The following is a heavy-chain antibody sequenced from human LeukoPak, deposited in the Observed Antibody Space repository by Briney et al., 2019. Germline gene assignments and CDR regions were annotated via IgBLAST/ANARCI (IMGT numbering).Heavy chain of an antibody. CDR2: IYYSGST. CDR3: ARYYYDSSGYYSFDP. Sequence: SETLSLTCTVSGGSISSYYWSWIRQPPGKGLEWIGYIYYSGSTNYNPSLKSRATISVDTSKNQFSLKLSSVTAADTAVYYCARYYYDSSGYYSFDPWGQGTLVTVSS. V-gene: IGHV4-59*01. D-gene: IGHD3-22*01. CDR1: GGSISSYY. J-gene: IGHJ5*02.